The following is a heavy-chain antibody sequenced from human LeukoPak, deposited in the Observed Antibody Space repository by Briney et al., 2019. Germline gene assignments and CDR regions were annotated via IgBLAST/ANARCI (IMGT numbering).Heavy chain of an antibody. J-gene: IGHJ5*02. D-gene: IGHD2-2*01. V-gene: IGHV4-34*01. CDR3: ARDLPAAMSGNPNWFDP. Sequence: SETLSLTCAVYGGSFSGYYWSWIRQPPGKGLEWIGEINHSGNTNYNPSLKSRVTISVDTSKNQFSLKLSSVTAADTAVYYCARDLPAAMSGNPNWFDPWGQGTLVTASS. CDR1: GGSFSGYY. CDR2: INHSGNT.